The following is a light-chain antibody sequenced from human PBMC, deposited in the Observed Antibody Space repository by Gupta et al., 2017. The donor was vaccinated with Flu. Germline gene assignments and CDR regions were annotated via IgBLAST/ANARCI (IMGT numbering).Light chain of an antibody. Sequence: TSCDVGGYNYVSWYQQYPGKAPKLMIFEVTKRPSGVPDRFSGSKSGNTASLTVSGLQAADEADYYCASYAGSNNLVFGGGTKLTVL. CDR3: ASYAGSNNLV. CDR2: EVT. J-gene: IGLJ3*02. V-gene: IGLV2-8*01. CDR1: SCDVGGYNY.